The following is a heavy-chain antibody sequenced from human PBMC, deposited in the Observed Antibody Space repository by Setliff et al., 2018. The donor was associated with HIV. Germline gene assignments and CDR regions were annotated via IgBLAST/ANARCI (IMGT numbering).Heavy chain of an antibody. D-gene: IGHD5-18*01. J-gene: IGHJ4*02. CDR1: GFTFSRYG. Sequence: GSLRLSCAASGFTFSRYGMHWVRQAPGKGLEWVAFISYDGSKKYDADFVKGRFTISRDNSKNTLYLQMNSLRTDDTAVYYCASIELAAMVPVDYWGQGTLVTVSS. V-gene: IGHV3-30*04. CDR2: ISYDGSKK. CDR3: ASIELAAMVPVDY.